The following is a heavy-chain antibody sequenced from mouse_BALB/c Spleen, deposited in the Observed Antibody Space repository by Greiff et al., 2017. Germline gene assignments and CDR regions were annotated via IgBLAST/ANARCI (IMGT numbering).Heavy chain of an antibody. CDR3: ARLYGNYEGAMDY. CDR1: GFSLTSYG. J-gene: IGHJ4*01. D-gene: IGHD2-10*02. CDR2: IWAGGST. Sequence: VQLVESGPGLVAPSQSLSITCTVSGFSLTSYGVHWVRQPPGKGLEWLGVIWAGGSTNYNSALMSRLSISKDNSKSQVFLKMNSLQTDDTAMYYCARLYGNYEGAMDYWGQGTSVTVSS. V-gene: IGHV2-9*02.